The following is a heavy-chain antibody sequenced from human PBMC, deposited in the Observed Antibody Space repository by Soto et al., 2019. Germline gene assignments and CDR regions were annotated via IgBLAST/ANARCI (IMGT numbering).Heavy chain of an antibody. CDR1: DGSISSSSYY. Sequence: LQLQESGPGLVKPSETLSLTCNVSDGSISSSSYYWGWIGESPGKGLEWIGSIYYSGTTYYNPSLKSRVTISVDTSRNQFSLKLTSVTAADTAVYYCARHTASSSWPPFDYWGQGTLVTVSS. CDR2: IYYSGTT. J-gene: IGHJ4*02. CDR3: ARHTASSSWPPFDY. V-gene: IGHV4-39*01. D-gene: IGHD6-13*01.